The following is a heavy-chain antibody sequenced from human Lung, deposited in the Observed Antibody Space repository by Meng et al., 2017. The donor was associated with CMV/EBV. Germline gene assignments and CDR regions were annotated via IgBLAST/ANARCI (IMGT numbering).Heavy chain of an antibody. V-gene: IGHV6-1*01. Sequence: SHXXSLTCAISGDSVSSNSAAWNWIRQTPSRGLEWLGRTYYRSKWYDDYAMAVKSRITINPDTSKNQFYLQLNSVTPEDTAVYYCARDYYDSGAYYYTEEYYHGLDVWGQGTTVTVSS. D-gene: IGHD3-22*01. CDR1: GDSVSSNSAA. J-gene: IGHJ6*02. CDR2: TYYRSKWYD. CDR3: ARDYYDSGAYYYTEEYYHGLDV.